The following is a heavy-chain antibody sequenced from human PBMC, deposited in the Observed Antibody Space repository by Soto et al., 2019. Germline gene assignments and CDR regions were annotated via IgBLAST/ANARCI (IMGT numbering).Heavy chain of an antibody. J-gene: IGHJ4*02. V-gene: IGHV3-30-3*01. CDR2: ISYDGSNK. CDR3: AKVSPMGYFFDF. Sequence: GRSLRLSCAASGFAFNTYSMHWSRQAPVRGLEWVAVISYDGSNKFYADSVKGRFTISRDNSCSTLYLELNRVRGEDTAVYYCAKVSPMGYFFDFWGRGTLVTVSS. CDR1: GFAFNTYS.